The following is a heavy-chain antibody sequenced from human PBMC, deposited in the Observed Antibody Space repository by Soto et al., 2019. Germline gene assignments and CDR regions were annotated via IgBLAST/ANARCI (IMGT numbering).Heavy chain of an antibody. CDR1: GGTLGSYA. J-gene: IGHJ6*02. CDR2: IIPIPGTA. Sequence: ASVKVSCKASGGTLGSYAISWVRQAPGQGHEWMGGIIPIPGTANYAQKFQGRVTIAADESTSTAYMELSSLRSEDTAVYYCARSQGSSTSLEIYYYYYYGMDVWGQGTTVTVSS. CDR3: ARSQGSSTSLEIYYYYYYGMDV. V-gene: IGHV1-69*13. D-gene: IGHD2-2*01.